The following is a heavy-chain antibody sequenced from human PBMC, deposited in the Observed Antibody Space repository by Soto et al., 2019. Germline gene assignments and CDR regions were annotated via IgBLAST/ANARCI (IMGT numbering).Heavy chain of an antibody. D-gene: IGHD5-18*01. V-gene: IGHV4-34*01. J-gene: IGHJ4*02. CDR2: INHSGST. Sequence: SETLSLTCAVYGGSFSGYYWSWIRQPPGKGLEWIGEINHSGSTNYNPSLKSRVTISVDTSKNQFSLKLSSVTAADTAVYYCARGGYSYGYFDYWGQGTLVTVSS. CDR3: ARGGYSYGYFDY. CDR1: GGSFSGYY.